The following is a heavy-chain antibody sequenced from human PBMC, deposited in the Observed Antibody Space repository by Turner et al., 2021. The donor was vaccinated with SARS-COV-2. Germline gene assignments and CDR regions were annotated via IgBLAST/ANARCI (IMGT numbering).Heavy chain of an antibody. D-gene: IGHD3-10*01. CDR3: ARGATMVRGVIENLYYYYYGMDV. V-gene: IGHV1-69*13. CDR1: GGTFSSYA. CDR2: IIPIFGTA. J-gene: IGHJ6*02. Sequence: QAHLVQSGAEVKKPGASVKVSCKASGGTFSSYAISWVRQAPGQGLEWMGGIIPIFGTANYAQKFQGRVTITADKSTGTAFMELSSLRSEDTAVYYCARGATMVRGVIENLYYYYYGMDVWGQGTTVTVSS.